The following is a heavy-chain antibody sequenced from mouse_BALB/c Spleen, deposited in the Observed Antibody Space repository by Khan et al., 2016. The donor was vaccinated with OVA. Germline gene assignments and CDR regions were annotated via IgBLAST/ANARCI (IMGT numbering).Heavy chain of an antibody. V-gene: IGHV2-6-7*01. CDR3: ARAYYGNYREAMDY. J-gene: IGHJ4*01. Sequence: VQLQESGPGLVAPSQSLSITCTVSGFSLTGYGVNWVRQPPGKGLEWLGMIWGDGSTDYNSVLKSRMGIRKDNSKGQVFLKMNSLQTDDTASYYCARAYYGNYREAMDYWGQGTSVTVSS. CDR1: GFSLTGYG. D-gene: IGHD2-10*01. CDR2: IWGDGST.